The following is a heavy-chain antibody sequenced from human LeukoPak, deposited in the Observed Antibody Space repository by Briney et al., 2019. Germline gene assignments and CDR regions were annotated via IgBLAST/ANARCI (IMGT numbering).Heavy chain of an antibody. V-gene: IGHV1-69*04. CDR3: ARDHYYYYYMDV. Sequence: ASVKVSCKASGGTFSSYAISWVRQAPGQGLEWMGRIIPILGIANYAQKFQGRVTITADKSTSTAYMELSSLRSEDTAVYYCARDHYYYYYMDVWGKGTTVTVSS. CDR2: IIPILGIA. CDR1: GGTFSSYA. J-gene: IGHJ6*03.